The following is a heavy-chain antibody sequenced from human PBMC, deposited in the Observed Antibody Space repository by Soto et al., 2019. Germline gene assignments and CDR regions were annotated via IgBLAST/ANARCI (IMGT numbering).Heavy chain of an antibody. Sequence: PGGSLRLSCAASGFTFSSYWMHWVRQAPGKGLVWVSRINSDGSSTSYADSVKGRFTISRDNAKNTLYLQMNSLRAEDTAVYYCAREQWLVLYYYYYGMDVWGQGTTVTV. CDR1: GFTFSSYW. D-gene: IGHD6-19*01. V-gene: IGHV3-74*01. CDR2: INSDGSST. CDR3: AREQWLVLYYYYYGMDV. J-gene: IGHJ6*02.